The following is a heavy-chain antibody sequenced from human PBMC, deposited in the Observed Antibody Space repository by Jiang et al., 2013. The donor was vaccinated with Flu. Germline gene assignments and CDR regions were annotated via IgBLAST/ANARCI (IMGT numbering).Heavy chain of an antibody. CDR1: GGSISSYY. D-gene: IGHD3-22*01. CDR2: IYYSGST. Sequence: LLKPSETLSLTCTVSGGSISSYYWSWIRQPPGKGLEWIGYIYYSGSTNYNPSLKSRVTISVDTSKNQFSLKLSSVTAADTAVYYCARTFDYYDSSYLDYWGQGTLVTVSS. V-gene: IGHV4-59*01. J-gene: IGHJ4*02. CDR3: ARTFDYYDSSYLDY.